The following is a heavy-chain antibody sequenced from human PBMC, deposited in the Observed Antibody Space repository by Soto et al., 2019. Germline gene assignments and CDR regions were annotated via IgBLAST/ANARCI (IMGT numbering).Heavy chain of an antibody. CDR3: VLVYRARPGWYVA. Sequence: RESLNISSKVSGYSFTSCWISWVRQMPGKGLEWMGRNDPSDSYTNYSPSFQGHLTIAAYKSISTASLQWSSLKASDTAMDYVVLVYRARPGWYVAWSQGTLVTV. D-gene: IGHD2-15*01. CDR1: GYSFTSCW. J-gene: IGHJ5*02. CDR2: NDPSDSYT. V-gene: IGHV5-10-1*01.